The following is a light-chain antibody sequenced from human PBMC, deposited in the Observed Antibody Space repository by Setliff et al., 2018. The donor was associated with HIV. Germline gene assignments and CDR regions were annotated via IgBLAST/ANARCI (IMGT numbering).Light chain of an antibody. J-gene: IGLJ1*01. CDR1: SIGTYNY. V-gene: IGLV2-14*03. CDR3: KTYTGSSPLYV. Sequence: QSVLTQPASVSGSPGQSITISCTGTSIGTYNYVSWYQQHTGKAPKLMIYDVNERPSGISRRFSGSKSGNTASLTISGLQAEDEADYYCKTYTGSSPLYVFGTGTKVTVL. CDR2: DVN.